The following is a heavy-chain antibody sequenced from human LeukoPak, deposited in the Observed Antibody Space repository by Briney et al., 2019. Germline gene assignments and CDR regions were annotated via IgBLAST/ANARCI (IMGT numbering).Heavy chain of an antibody. D-gene: IGHD5-12*01. CDR1: GGSISSSSYY. V-gene: IGHV4-39*07. J-gene: IGHJ4*02. CDR2: IYYSWST. CDR3: ARVRYSGYDYSDY. Sequence: SETLSLTCTVSGGSISSSSYYWGWIRQPPGKGLEWIGSIYYSWSTYYNPSLKSRVTISVDTSKNQFSLKLSSVTAADTAVYYCARVRYSGYDYSDYWGQGTLVTVSS.